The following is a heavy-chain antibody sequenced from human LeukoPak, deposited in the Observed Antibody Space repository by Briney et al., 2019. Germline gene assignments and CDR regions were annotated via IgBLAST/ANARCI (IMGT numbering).Heavy chain of an antibody. CDR1: GGSISSGSYY. J-gene: IGHJ4*02. D-gene: IGHD4-17*01. CDR3: AREVLATVTTDY. CDR2: IYTSGST. Sequence: SQTLSLTCTVSGGSISSGSYYWSWIRQPAGKGLEWLGRIYTSGSTNYNPSLKSRVTISVATSKNQFSLKLSSVTAADTAVYYCAREVLATVTTDYWGQGTLVTVSS. V-gene: IGHV4-61*02.